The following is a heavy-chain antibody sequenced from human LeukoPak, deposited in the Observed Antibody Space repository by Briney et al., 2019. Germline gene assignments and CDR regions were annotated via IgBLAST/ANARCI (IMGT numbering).Heavy chain of an antibody. D-gene: IGHD2-2*01. Sequence: GGSLRLSCAASGFTFSSYAMSWVRQAPGKGLEWVGRIKSKTEGGTTDYAAPVKGRFTISRDDSKNTLYLQMNSLKTEDTAVYYCTTGGRYQLLTSWNYMDVWGKGTTVTVSS. CDR1: GFTFSSYA. CDR3: TTGGRYQLLTSWNYMDV. CDR2: IKSKTEGGTT. J-gene: IGHJ6*03. V-gene: IGHV3-15*01.